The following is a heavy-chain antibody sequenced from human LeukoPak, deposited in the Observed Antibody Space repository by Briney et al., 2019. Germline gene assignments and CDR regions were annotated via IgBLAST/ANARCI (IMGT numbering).Heavy chain of an antibody. Sequence: ASVKVSCKVSGYTLTELSMHWVRQAPGKGLEWMGGFDPEDGETIYAQKFQGRVIMTEDTSTDTAYMELSSLRSEDTAVYYCATLGCSSTSCYLPSVRSIIDYWGRGTLVTVSS. CDR3: ATLGCSSTSCYLPSVRSIIDY. D-gene: IGHD2-2*01. CDR1: GYTLTELS. CDR2: FDPEDGET. J-gene: IGHJ4*02. V-gene: IGHV1-24*01.